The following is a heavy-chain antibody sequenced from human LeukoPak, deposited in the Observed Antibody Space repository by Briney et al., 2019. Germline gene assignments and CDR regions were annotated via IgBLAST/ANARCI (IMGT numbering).Heavy chain of an antibody. J-gene: IGHJ4*02. CDR1: GFTFSSYA. CDR2: ISSNGGRT. CDR3: ARGYYDSSGYPYYFDY. V-gene: IGHV3-64*01. D-gene: IGHD3-22*01. Sequence: EGSLRLSCAASGFTFSSYAMHWVRQAPGKGRECVSAISSNGGRTYYANSVKGRFTISRDNSKNTLYLQMGSLRAEDMAVYYCARGYYDSSGYPYYFDYLGQGTLVTVFS.